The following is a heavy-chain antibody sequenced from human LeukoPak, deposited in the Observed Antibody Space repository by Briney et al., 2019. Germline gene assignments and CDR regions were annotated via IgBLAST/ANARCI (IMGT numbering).Heavy chain of an antibody. Sequence: PSETLSLTCTVSGGSISSGSYYWSWIRQPAGKGLEWIGRIYTSGSTNYNPSLKSRVTISVDTSKNQFSLKLSSVTAADTAVYYCAREGFSGWTKNYYYYMDVWGKGTTVTISS. CDR1: GGSISSGSYY. V-gene: IGHV4-61*02. CDR2: IYTSGST. J-gene: IGHJ6*03. CDR3: AREGFSGWTKNYYYYMDV. D-gene: IGHD6-19*01.